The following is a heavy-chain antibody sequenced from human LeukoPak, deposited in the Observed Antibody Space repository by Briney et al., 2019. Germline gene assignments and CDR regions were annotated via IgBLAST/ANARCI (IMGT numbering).Heavy chain of an antibody. CDR3: ARDGNYDSSGYYYVSAFDI. D-gene: IGHD3-22*01. J-gene: IGHJ3*02. CDR2: IWYDGSNK. CDR1: GFTFSSYG. V-gene: IGHV3-33*01. Sequence: GGSLRLSCAASGFTFSSYGMHWVRQAPGKGLEWVAVIWYDGSNKYYADSVKGRFTISRDNSKNTLYLQMNSLRAEDTAVYYCARDGNYDSSGYYYVSAFDIWGQGTMVTVSS.